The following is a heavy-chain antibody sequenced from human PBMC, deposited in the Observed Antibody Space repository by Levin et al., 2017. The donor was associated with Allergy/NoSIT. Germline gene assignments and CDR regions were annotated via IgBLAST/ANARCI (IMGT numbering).Heavy chain of an antibody. CDR3: AKAYYGSGSYDIPFDY. CDR2: ISWDGGST. D-gene: IGHD3-10*01. CDR1: GFTFDDYT. J-gene: IGHJ4*02. V-gene: IGHV3-43*01. Sequence: GGSLRLSCAASGFTFDDYTMHWVRQAPGKGLEWVSLISWDGGSTYYADSVKGRFTISRDNSKNSLYLQMNSLRTEDTALYYCAKAYYGSGSYDIPFDYWGQGTLVTVSS.